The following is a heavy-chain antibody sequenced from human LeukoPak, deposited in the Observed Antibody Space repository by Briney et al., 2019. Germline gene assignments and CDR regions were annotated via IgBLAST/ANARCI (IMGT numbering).Heavy chain of an antibody. CDR1: GYSFTSYW. Sequence: GESLKISCKGSGYSFTSYWIGWVRQMPGKGRDWMGIIYPVDSDTSYSPSFQGPVTISADKSISTAYLQWSSLKASDTAMYYCARKAGATRYYGMDVWGQGTTVTVSS. CDR3: ARKAGATRYYGMDV. J-gene: IGHJ6*02. V-gene: IGHV5-51*01. D-gene: IGHD5-12*01. CDR2: IYPVDSDT.